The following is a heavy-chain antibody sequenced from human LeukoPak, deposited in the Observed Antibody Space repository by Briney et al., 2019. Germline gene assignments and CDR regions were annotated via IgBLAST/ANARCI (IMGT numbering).Heavy chain of an antibody. Sequence: GASVKVSCKASGGTFSSYAISWARQAPGQGLEWMGGIIPIFGTANYAQKFQGRVTITADESTSTAYMELSSLRSEDTAVYYCARSKALRLDDIYYWGQGTLVTVSS. CDR3: ARSKALRLDDIYY. CDR2: IIPIFGTA. V-gene: IGHV1-69*01. J-gene: IGHJ4*02. CDR1: GGTFSSYA. D-gene: IGHD3-9*01.